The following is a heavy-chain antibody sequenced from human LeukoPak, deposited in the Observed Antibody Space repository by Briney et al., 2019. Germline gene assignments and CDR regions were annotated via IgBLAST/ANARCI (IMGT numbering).Heavy chain of an antibody. CDR3: ARRYYDFWSGYYFDY. D-gene: IGHD3-3*01. CDR1: GFTFDDYA. J-gene: IGHJ4*02. CDR2: ISWNSGSI. Sequence: PGGSLRLSCAASGFTFDDYAMHWVRQAPGKGLEWVSGISWNSGSIGYADSVKGRFTISRDNAKNSLYLQMNSLRAEDTAVYYCARRYYDFWSGYYFDYWGQGTLVTVSS. V-gene: IGHV3-9*01.